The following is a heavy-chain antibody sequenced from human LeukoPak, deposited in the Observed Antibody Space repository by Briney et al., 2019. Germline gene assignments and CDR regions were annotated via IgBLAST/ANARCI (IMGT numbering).Heavy chain of an antibody. D-gene: IGHD7-27*01. Sequence: GRSLSLSCAASGFTFRSYGMHWVRQAPGKGLEWVAVIWYDGSNKFYADFVKGRFTISRDNSKNTLYLQMNSLKTEDTAVYYCTKNWDEAVAFDIWGQGTMVTVSS. J-gene: IGHJ3*02. CDR2: IWYDGSNK. CDR1: GFTFRSYG. V-gene: IGHV3-33*06. CDR3: TKNWDEAVAFDI.